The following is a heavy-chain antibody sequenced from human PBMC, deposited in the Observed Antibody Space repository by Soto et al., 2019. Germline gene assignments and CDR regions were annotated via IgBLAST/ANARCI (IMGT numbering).Heavy chain of an antibody. J-gene: IGHJ4*02. CDR1: GGSISSYY. D-gene: IGHD3-10*01. V-gene: IGHV4-59*12. CDR2: IYYSGST. Sequence: TSETLSLTCTVSGGSISSYYWSWIRQPPGKGLEWIGDIYYSGSTNYNPSLKSRVTISVDKSKNQFSPKLSSVTAADTAVYYCARDLSGFAGHWGQGTLVTVSS. CDR3: ARDLSGFAGH.